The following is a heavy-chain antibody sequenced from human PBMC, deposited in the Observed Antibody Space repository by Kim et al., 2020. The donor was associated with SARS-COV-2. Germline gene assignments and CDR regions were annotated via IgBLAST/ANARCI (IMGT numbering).Heavy chain of an antibody. Sequence: ASVKVSCKASGYTFTSYDINWVRQATGQGLEWMGWMNPNSGNTGYAQKFQGRVTMTRNTSISTAYMELSSLRSEDTAVYYCARELGYCTNGVCPMNNWFDPWGQGTLVTVSS. J-gene: IGHJ5*02. CDR2: MNPNSGNT. D-gene: IGHD2-8*01. CDR3: ARELGYCTNGVCPMNNWFDP. V-gene: IGHV1-8*01. CDR1: GYTFTSYD.